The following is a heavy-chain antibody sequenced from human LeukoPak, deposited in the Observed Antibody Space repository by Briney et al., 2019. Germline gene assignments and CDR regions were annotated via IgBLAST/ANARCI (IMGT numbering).Heavy chain of an antibody. D-gene: IGHD6-13*01. V-gene: IGHV5-51*01. J-gene: IGHJ4*02. CDR1: GYSFTSYW. Sequence: GESLKISCKGSGYSFTSYWIGWVRRMPGKGLEWLGIIYPGDSDTRYSPSLQGQATISADKSISTAYLQWSSLQASDTAMCYCARLSYAGTFDYWGQGTLVTVSS. CDR3: ARLSYAGTFDY. CDR2: IYPGDSDT.